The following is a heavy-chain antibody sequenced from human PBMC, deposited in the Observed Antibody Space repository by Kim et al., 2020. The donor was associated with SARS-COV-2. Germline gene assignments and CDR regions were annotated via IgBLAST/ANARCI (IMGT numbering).Heavy chain of an antibody. CDR3: AKDARAEAAAFEY. J-gene: IGHJ4*02. V-gene: IGHV3-30*18. D-gene: IGHD6-13*01. CDR1: GFTFSRNG. CDR2: VAYDGKNK. Sequence: GGSLRLSCLASGFTFSRNGMHWVRQAPGKGPEWVAVVAYDGKNKYYADSVKGRFTISRDNSKNTVHLEMNILRVEDTAVYYCAKDARAEAAAFEYWGQGILVTVSS.